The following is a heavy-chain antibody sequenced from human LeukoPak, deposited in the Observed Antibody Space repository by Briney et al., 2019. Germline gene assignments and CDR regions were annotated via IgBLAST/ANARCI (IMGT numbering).Heavy chain of an antibody. CDR1: GFTFSSYA. Sequence: GGSLRLSCAASGFTFSSYAMHWVRQAPGKGLEWVAVISYDGSNKYYADSVKGRFTISRDNSKNTLYLQMNSLKAEDTAMYYCARDLYNRYFDYWGQGTLVTVSS. D-gene: IGHD1-14*01. J-gene: IGHJ4*02. V-gene: IGHV3-30-3*01. CDR2: ISYDGSNK. CDR3: ARDLYNRYFDY.